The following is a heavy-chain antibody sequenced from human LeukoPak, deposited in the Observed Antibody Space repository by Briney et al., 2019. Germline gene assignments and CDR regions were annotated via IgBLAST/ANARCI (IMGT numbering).Heavy chain of an antibody. V-gene: IGHV3-74*03. CDR3: VRGGFNGN. D-gene: IGHD2-8*01. J-gene: IGHJ4*02. CDR2: IENDGTGA. Sequence: PGGSLRLSCIASGFTFSSDRMHWVRQVPGKGLVWVSRIENDGTGAVYADAVEGRFTISRDNAKNMLYLQMNSLRAEDTAVYHCVRGGFNGNWGQGTLVTVSS. CDR1: GFTFSSDR.